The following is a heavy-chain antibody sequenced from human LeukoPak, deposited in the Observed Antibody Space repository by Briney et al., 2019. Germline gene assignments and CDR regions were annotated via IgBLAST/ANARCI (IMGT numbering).Heavy chain of an antibody. CDR3: ARGRVDILTGYSFYYYYMDV. CDR2: MNPNSGNT. D-gene: IGHD3-9*01. CDR1: GYTFTSYD. V-gene: IGHV1-8*01. Sequence: ASVKVSCKASGYTFTSYDINWVRQATGQGLEWMGWMNPNSGNTGYAQKFQGRVTMTRNTSISTAYVELSSLRSEDTAVYYCARGRVDILTGYSFYYYYMDVWGKGTTVTVSS. J-gene: IGHJ6*03.